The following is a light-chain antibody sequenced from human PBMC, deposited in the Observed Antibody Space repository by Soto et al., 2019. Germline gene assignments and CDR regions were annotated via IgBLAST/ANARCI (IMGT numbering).Light chain of an antibody. CDR2: DAS. V-gene: IGKV3-11*01. Sequence: EIVLTQSPATLSLSPGGRATLSCRASQTVSSYLAWYQHKPGQAPRLLVYDASDRATGIPGRFSGSGSGTDFALTISSLEPEDFAVYYCQQRRTFGQGTRLEIK. CDR3: QQRRT. CDR1: QTVSSY. J-gene: IGKJ5*01.